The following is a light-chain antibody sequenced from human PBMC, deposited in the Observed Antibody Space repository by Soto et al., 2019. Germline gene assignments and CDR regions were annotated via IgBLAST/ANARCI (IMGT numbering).Light chain of an antibody. CDR2: GAS. V-gene: IGKV3-15*01. CDR1: QSVSSN. J-gene: IGKJ4*02. Sequence: EIVMTQSPATLSVSPGERATLSCRASQSVSSNLAWYQQKPGQAPRLLIYGASTRATGIPARFSGSGSGTEFTLTISSLQSEDVAVYYCQQYNNWPPPLTVGGGTKVEIK. CDR3: QQYNNWPPPLT.